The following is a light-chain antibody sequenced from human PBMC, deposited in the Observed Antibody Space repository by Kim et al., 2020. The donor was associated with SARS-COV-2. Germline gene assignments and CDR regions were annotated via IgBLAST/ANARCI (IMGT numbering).Light chain of an antibody. CDR1: QGIRNS. V-gene: IGKV1-27*01. CDR3: QKYNAAPWT. Sequence: ASVGDRVNITCRASQGIRNSLAWFQQKPGKAPKVLIYAASTLQSGVPSRFSGSGSGTDFTLTISSLQPEDVATYYCQKYNAAPWTFGQGTKVDIK. CDR2: AAS. J-gene: IGKJ1*01.